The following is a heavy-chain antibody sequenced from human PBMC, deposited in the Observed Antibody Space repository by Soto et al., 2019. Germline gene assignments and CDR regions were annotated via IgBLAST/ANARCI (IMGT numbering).Heavy chain of an antibody. Sequence: RASVKVSCKASGYTFTSYGISWVRQAPGQGLEWMGWISAYNGNTNYAQKLQGRVTMTTDTSTSTAYMELRSLRSDDTAVYYCARDAQIVVVVAATGHFDYWGQGTLVTVSS. J-gene: IGHJ4*02. V-gene: IGHV1-18*04. CDR3: ARDAQIVVVVAATGHFDY. CDR1: GYTFTSYG. CDR2: ISAYNGNT. D-gene: IGHD2-15*01.